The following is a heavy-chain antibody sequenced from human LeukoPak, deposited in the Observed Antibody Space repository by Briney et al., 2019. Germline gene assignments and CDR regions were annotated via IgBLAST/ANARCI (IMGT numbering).Heavy chain of an antibody. J-gene: IGHJ1*01. V-gene: IGHV3-15*01. Sequence: VGSLRLSCAASGFTLSNAWMTWVRQAPGKGLEWVGRIKSKTDGGAADYAAPVKGRFTISRDDSKNTLYLRMNSLKTEDTAVYYCTTPPGNYYAWAYFQHWGQGTLVTVSS. CDR2: IKSKTDGGAA. D-gene: IGHD1-26*01. CDR1: GFTLSNAW. CDR3: TTPPGNYYAWAYFQH.